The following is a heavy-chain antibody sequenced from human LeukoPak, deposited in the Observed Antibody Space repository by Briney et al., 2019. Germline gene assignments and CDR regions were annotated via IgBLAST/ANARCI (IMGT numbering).Heavy chain of an antibody. D-gene: IGHD1-26*01. Sequence: SETLSLTCTVSGGSISSHYWSWIRQPPGKGLEWIGYIYYSGSTNYHPSLKSRVTISVDTSKNQFSLKLSSVTAADTAVYYCARALSSWEPFDYWGQGTLVTVSS. V-gene: IGHV4-59*11. J-gene: IGHJ4*02. CDR3: ARALSSWEPFDY. CDR2: IYYSGST. CDR1: GGSISSHY.